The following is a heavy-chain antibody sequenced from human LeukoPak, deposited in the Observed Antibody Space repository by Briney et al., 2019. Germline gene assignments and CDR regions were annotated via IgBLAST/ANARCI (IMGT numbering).Heavy chain of an antibody. CDR2: IYHSGST. Sequence: SETLSLTCAVSGYSISSGYYWGWIRQPPGKGLEWIGSIYHSGSTYYNPSLKSRVTISADTSKNQFSLKLSSVTAADTAVYYCARRRDSSSDAFDIWGQGTMVTVSS. CDR3: ARRRDSSSDAFDI. J-gene: IGHJ3*02. CDR1: GYSISSGYY. V-gene: IGHV4-38-2*01. D-gene: IGHD6-6*01.